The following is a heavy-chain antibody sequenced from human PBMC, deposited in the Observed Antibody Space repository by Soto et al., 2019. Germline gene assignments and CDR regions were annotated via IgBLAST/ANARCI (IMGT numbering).Heavy chain of an antibody. CDR1: EYTFANHF. V-gene: IGHV1-46*01. J-gene: IGHJ4*02. CDR3: AREGSYYFDSRIDY. D-gene: IGHD3-10*01. CDR2: VNPSGGPT. Sequence: QVRLVQSGAEVKKPGDSVSVSCKAPEYTFANHFIHWVRQAPGQGLEWRGIVNPSGGPTRYTQKFQGRVTMTRDTSTSTVYMVLSSLTSADTAVYYCAREGSYYFDSRIDYWGQGTLVTVSS.